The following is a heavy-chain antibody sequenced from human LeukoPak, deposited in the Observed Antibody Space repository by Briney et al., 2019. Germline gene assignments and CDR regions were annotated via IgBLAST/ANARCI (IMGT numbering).Heavy chain of an antibody. CDR1: GFTFSSYA. J-gene: IGHJ4*02. V-gene: IGHV3-23*01. CDR2: ISGSGGST. Sequence: GGSLRLSYAASGFTFSSYAMSWVRQAPGKGLEWVSAISGSGGSTYYADSVKGRFTISRDNAKNSLYLQMNSLRAEDTAVYYCARVFKGSQNDYWGQGTLVTVSS. D-gene: IGHD6-13*01. CDR3: ARVFKGSQNDY.